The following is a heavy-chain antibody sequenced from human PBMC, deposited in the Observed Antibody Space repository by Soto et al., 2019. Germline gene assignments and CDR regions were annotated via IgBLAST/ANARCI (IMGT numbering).Heavy chain of an antibody. V-gene: IGHV3-23*01. J-gene: IGHJ4*02. Sequence: GGSLRLSCAASGFTFSSYAMSWVRQAPGKGLEWVSIISDSGDNIYYADSVKGRFTISRDNSKNTLYLQMNSLRAEDTAVYYGASAGIAAAGAFVYWGQGTLVTVSS. D-gene: IGHD6-13*01. CDR1: GFTFSSYA. CDR2: ISDSGDNI. CDR3: ASAGIAAAGAFVY.